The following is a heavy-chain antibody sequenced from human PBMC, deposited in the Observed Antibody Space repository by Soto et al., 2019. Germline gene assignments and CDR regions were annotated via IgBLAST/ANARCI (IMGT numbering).Heavy chain of an antibody. CDR3: ARDGLRGY. J-gene: IGHJ4*02. V-gene: IGHV1-69*13. CDR1: GGIFTRYD. Sequence: SVKVSCKASGGIFTRYDISWVRQAPGQGLEWMGGIIPIFGTANYAQKFQGRVTITADESTSTAYMELSSLRSEDTAVYYCARDGLRGYWSQGTLVTVSS. CDR2: IIPIFGTA. D-gene: IGHD6-19*01.